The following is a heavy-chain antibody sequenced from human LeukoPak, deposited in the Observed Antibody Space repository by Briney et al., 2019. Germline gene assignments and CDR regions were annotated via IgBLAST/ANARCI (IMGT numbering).Heavy chain of an antibody. D-gene: IGHD5-12*01. CDR1: GGTFSSYA. V-gene: IGHV1-69*05. J-gene: IGHJ4*02. CDR2: IIPIFGTA. Sequence: SVKVSCKASGGTFSSYAISLVRQAPGQGLEWMGRIIPIFGTANYAQKFQGRVTITTDESTSTAYMELSSLRSEDTAVYYCERDIVATMFDYWGQGTLVTVSS. CDR3: ERDIVATMFDY.